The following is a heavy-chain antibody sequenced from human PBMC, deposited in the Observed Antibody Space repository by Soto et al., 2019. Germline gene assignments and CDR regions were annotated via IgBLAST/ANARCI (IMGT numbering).Heavy chain of an antibody. CDR3: ARVARPTDGMDV. J-gene: IGHJ6*02. CDR1: GGTFSSYT. V-gene: IGHV1-69*02. Sequence: QVQLVQSGAEVKKPGSSVKVSCKASGGTFSSYTISWVRQAPGQGLEWMGRIIPILGIANYAQKFQGRVTITADKSTSTAYMELSSLRSEDTAVYYCARVARPTDGMDVWGQGTTVTVSS. CDR2: IIPILGIA.